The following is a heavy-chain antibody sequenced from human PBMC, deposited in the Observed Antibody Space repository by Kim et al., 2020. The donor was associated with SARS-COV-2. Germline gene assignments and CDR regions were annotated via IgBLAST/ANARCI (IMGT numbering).Heavy chain of an antibody. CDR1: GYSFKSYG. CDR2: IIPMLGTA. Sequence: SVKVSCKASGYSFKSYGFSWVRQAPGQGLEWMGRIIPMLGTANYAQNFQGRVTISADTSTTTAYMELINLKFEDTAVYYCARELLLTAGVEYFDHLGQG. D-gene: IGHD2-21*01. CDR3: ARELLLTAGVEYFDH. V-gene: IGHV1-69*04. J-gene: IGHJ4*02.